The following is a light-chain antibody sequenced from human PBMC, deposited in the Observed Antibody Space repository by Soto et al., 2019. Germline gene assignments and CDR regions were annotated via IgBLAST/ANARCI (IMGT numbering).Light chain of an antibody. Sequence: EIVMTQSPATLSVSPGARVTLSCRASQSIGSKLAWYQQKPGQAPRLLMYGASTRATGIPASFSGSGSGTECTLSISRLQAEDFSVYFCQHYNRWPVTCGGGTNVEIK. V-gene: IGKV3-15*01. J-gene: IGKJ4*01. CDR1: QSIGSK. CDR2: GAS. CDR3: QHYNRWPVT.